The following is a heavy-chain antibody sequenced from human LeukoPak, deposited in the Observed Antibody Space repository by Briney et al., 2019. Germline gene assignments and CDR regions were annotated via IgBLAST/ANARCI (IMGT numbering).Heavy chain of an antibody. D-gene: IGHD3-9*01. Sequence: GGSLRLSCTAHGFTFSNYALHWVRQAPGKGLEWVAVISYDGSNKFYAVSVRGRFTISRDNSKNTLFLQMNSLRPEDTAVYYCARGPDCDILADYFDYWGQGTLVTVSS. J-gene: IGHJ4*02. V-gene: IGHV3-30*04. CDR1: GFTFSNYA. CDR2: ISYDGSNK. CDR3: ARGPDCDILADYFDY.